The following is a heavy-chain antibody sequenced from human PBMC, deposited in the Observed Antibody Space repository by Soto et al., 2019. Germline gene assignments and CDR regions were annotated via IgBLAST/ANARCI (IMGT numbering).Heavy chain of an antibody. CDR3: ARVVKAGDYGDYGRYYFDY. D-gene: IGHD4-17*01. CDR2: ISAYSGNT. J-gene: IGHJ4*01. CDR1: GYTFTTYG. Sequence: QVQLVQSGAEVKKPGASVKVSCKASGYTFTTYGITWVRQAPGQGLEWMGWISAYSGNTNYAQKLQGRLNVNTDTSTNTAYMDLRSLRSDDTAVYYCARVVKAGDYGDYGRYYFDYWGHGTLVTVSS. V-gene: IGHV1-18*04.